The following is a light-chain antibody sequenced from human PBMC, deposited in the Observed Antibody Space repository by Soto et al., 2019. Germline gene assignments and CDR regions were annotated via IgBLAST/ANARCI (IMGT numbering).Light chain of an antibody. CDR1: QSVSSN. J-gene: IGKJ4*01. CDR3: QQYNNWPPLT. V-gene: IGKV3-15*01. Sequence: EIVMTQSPATLSVSPGERAALSCRAGQSVSSNLAWYQQKPSQAPRLLIYGASTRATGIPARFSGSGSGTEFTLTISSLQSEDFAVYYCQQYNNWPPLTFGGGTKVDIK. CDR2: GAS.